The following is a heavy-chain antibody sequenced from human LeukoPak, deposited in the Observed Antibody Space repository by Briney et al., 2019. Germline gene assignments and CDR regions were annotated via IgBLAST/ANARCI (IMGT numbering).Heavy chain of an antibody. CDR3: ARGLNFQSSGYYYVSDYYYMDV. V-gene: IGHV4-34*01. CDR1: GGSFSGYY. J-gene: IGHJ6*03. Sequence: SSETLSLTCAVYGGSFSGYYWSWIRQPPGKGLEWIGEINHSGSTNYNPSLKSRVTISVDTSKNQFSLKLSSVTAADTAVYYCARGLNFQSSGYYYVSDYYYMDVWGKGTTVTVSS. D-gene: IGHD3-22*01. CDR2: INHSGST.